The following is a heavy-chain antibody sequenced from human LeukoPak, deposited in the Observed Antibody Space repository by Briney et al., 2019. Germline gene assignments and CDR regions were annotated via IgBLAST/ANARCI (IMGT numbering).Heavy chain of an antibody. CDR1: GYIFTSHW. CDR3: ARYCSSTSCQGYDAFDI. Sequence: GESLKISCKGSGYIFTSHWIGWVRQMPGIGLEWMGITYSPSFQGQVTISADKSISTAYLQWSSLKASDTAMYYCARYCSSTSCQGYDAFDIWGQGTMVTVSS. CDR2: T. D-gene: IGHD2-2*01. V-gene: IGHV5-51*01. J-gene: IGHJ3*02.